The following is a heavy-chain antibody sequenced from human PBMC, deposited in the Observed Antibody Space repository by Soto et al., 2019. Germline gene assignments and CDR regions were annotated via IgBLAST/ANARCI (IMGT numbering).Heavy chain of an antibody. CDR1: GGSISSYY. V-gene: IGHV4-59*12. Sequence: PSETLSLTCTVSGGSISSYYWSWIRQPPGKGLEWIGYIYYSGSTNYNPSLKSRVTMSVDTSKNQFSLKLSSVTAADTAVYYCARSLGYYFDYWGQGTLVTVSS. CDR3: ARSLGYYFDY. D-gene: IGHD1-26*01. CDR2: IYYSGST. J-gene: IGHJ4*02.